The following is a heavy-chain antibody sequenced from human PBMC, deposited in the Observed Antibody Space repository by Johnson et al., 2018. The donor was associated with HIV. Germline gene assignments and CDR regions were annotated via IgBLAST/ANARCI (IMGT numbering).Heavy chain of an antibody. CDR2: IYSGGST. Sequence: VQLVESGGGLIQPGGSLRLSCAASGFTVSSNYMSWVRQAPGKGLEWVSVIYSGGSTYYADSVKGRFTISRDNSRNTLYLQMDSLRADDPAVQYCASGKIPYYYDGTGYRWATAFDIWGQGTMVTVSS. CDR1: GFTVSSNY. CDR3: ASGKIPYYYDGTGYRWATAFDI. J-gene: IGHJ3*02. D-gene: IGHD3-22*01. V-gene: IGHV3-53*01.